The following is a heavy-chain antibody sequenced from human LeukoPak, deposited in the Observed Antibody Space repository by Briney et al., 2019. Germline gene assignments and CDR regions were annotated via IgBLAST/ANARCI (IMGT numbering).Heavy chain of an antibody. V-gene: IGHV3-30*18. J-gene: IGHJ4*02. Sequence: GGSLRLSCAASGFTFSSYGMHWVRQAPGKGLEWVAVISYDGSNKYYADSVKGRFTISRDNSKNTLYLQMNSLRAEDTAAYYCAKVADCSSTSCYTLDHWGQGTLVTVSS. CDR2: ISYDGSNK. CDR1: GFTFSSYG. CDR3: AKVADCSSTSCYTLDH. D-gene: IGHD2-2*02.